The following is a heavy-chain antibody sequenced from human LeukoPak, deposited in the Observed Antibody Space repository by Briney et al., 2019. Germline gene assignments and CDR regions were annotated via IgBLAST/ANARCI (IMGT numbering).Heavy chain of an antibody. CDR2: ISYDGSNK. J-gene: IGHJ3*02. CDR1: GFTFSSYG. D-gene: IGHD1-7*01. Sequence: GGSLRLSCAASGFTFSSYGMHWVRQAPGKGLEWVAVISYDGSNKYYADSVKGRFTISRDNSKNTLYLQMNSLRAEDTAVYYCARGTTLDAFDIWGQGTMVTVSS. CDR3: ARGTTLDAFDI. V-gene: IGHV3-30*03.